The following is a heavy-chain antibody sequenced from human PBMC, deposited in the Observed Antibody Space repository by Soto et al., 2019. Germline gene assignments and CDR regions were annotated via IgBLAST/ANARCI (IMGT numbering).Heavy chain of an antibody. J-gene: IGHJ6*02. V-gene: IGHV1-2*02. Sequence: ASVKVSCKASGYTFTGYYMHWVRQAPGQGLEWMGWINPNSGGTNYAQKFQGRVTMTRDTSISTAYMELSRLRSDDTAVYYCAKADIVLMVYASGYGMDVWGQGTTVTVS. CDR3: AKADIVLMVYASGYGMDV. D-gene: IGHD2-8*01. CDR2: INPNSGGT. CDR1: GYTFTGYY.